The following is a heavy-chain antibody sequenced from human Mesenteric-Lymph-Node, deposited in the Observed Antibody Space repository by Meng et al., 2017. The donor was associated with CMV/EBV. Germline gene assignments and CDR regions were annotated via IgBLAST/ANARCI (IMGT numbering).Heavy chain of an antibody. D-gene: IGHD2-2*01. Sequence: SETLSLTCIVSGDSMSDYYWSWIRQPPGKGLEWIGDIYSSGSTTYNPSLKSRVTISVDTSKNQFSLKLSSVTAADTAVYYCARTPYCSSTSCPLWFDPWGQGTLVTVSS. V-gene: IGHV4-59*08. CDR3: ARTPYCSSTSCPLWFDP. J-gene: IGHJ5*02. CDR2: IYSSGST. CDR1: GDSMSDYY.